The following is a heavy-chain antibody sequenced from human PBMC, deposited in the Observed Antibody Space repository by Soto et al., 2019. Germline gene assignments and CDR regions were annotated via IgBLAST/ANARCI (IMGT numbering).Heavy chain of an antibody. CDR2: IRSKANSYAT. D-gene: IGHD6-6*01. V-gene: IGHV3-73*01. Sequence: GGSLRLSCAASGFTLSGSAMNWVRQASGKGLEWVGRIRSKANSYATAYAASVKGRFTISRDDSKNTAYLQMNSLKTEDTAVYYCTRIQAARDFDYWGQGTLVTVSS. J-gene: IGHJ4*02. CDR1: GFTLSGSA. CDR3: TRIQAARDFDY.